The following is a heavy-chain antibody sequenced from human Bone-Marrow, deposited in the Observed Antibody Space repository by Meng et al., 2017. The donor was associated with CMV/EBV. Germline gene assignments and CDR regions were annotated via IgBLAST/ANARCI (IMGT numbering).Heavy chain of an antibody. CDR2: IYYSGST. D-gene: IGHD2-2*01. V-gene: IGHV4-30-4*08. CDR3: ARDRIVVVPAAIYYYYGMDV. Sequence: LRLSCTVSGGSISSGDYYWSWIRQPLGKGLEWIGYIYYSGSTYYNPSLKSRVTISVDTSKNQFSLKLSSVTAADTAVYYCARDRIVVVPAAIYYYYGMDVWGQGTTVTVSS. J-gene: IGHJ6*02. CDR1: GGSISSGDYY.